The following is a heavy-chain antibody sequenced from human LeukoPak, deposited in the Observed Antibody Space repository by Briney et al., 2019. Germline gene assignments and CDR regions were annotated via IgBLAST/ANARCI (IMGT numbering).Heavy chain of an antibody. CDR1: GFTFSTYW. J-gene: IGHJ6*02. CDR3: ARVGGYSYGPPGYYYGMDV. V-gene: IGHV3-48*01. Sequence: GGSLRLSCAASGFTFSTYWMSWVRQAPGKGLEWVSYISSSSSTIYYADSVKGRFTISRDNSKNTLYLQMNSLRAEDTAVYYCARVGGYSYGPPGYYYGMDVWGQGTTVTVSS. D-gene: IGHD5-18*01. CDR2: ISSSSSTI.